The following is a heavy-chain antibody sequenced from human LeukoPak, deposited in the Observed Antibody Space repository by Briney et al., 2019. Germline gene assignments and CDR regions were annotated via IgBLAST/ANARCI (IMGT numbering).Heavy chain of an antibody. Sequence: SSETLSLTCAVYTGPFSGYYWAWIRQPPGEGLEWIGEITHNANTKYNPSLERRVIISVDTSKNQFSLKLNSVPAADTAVYYCARFPVLDTAMAWGQGTQVTVSS. CDR2: ITHNANT. J-gene: IGHJ5*02. D-gene: IGHD5-18*01. V-gene: IGHV4-34*01. CDR1: TGPFSGYY. CDR3: ARFPVLDTAMA.